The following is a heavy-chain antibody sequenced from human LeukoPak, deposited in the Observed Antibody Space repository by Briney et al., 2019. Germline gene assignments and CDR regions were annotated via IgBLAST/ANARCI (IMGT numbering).Heavy chain of an antibody. J-gene: IGHJ4*02. CDR1: GFTFINSS. V-gene: IGHV3-21*01. CDR2: ISSSSRYI. D-gene: IGHD6-19*01. Sequence: KPGGSLRLSCAASGFTFINSSMNWVRQAPGKGLEWVSSISSSSRYIYYADSVKGRFTIPRDNAKNSLYLQMNSLRAEDTAVYYCARDFYTSGWFDYWGQGTLVTVSS. CDR3: ARDFYTSGWFDY.